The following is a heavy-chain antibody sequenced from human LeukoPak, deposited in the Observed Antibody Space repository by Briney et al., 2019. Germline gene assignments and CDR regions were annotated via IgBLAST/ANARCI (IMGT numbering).Heavy chain of an antibody. V-gene: IGHV3-74*01. Sequence: PGGSLRLSCAASGFTFSSLWMHWVRQAPGKGLVWVSRINSDGKITIYADSVKGRFTISRDNSKNTLYLQMNSLRAEDTAVYYCAKVGVRWELLFDYWGQGTLVTVSS. CDR1: GFTFSSLW. J-gene: IGHJ4*02. CDR3: AKVGVRWELLFDY. CDR2: INSDGKIT. D-gene: IGHD1-26*01.